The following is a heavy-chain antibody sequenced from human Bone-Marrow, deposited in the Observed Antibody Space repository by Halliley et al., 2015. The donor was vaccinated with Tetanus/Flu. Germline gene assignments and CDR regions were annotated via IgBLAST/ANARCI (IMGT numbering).Heavy chain of an antibody. Sequence: EWIGFMYYTGRTNYNPSLKSRVTISVDTSKNQFSLKLTSVTAADTAVYYCATGLGRSVAFDFWGQGTMVTVSS. CDR2: MYYTGRT. V-gene: IGHV4-59*01. D-gene: IGHD2-21*01. CDR3: ATGLGRSVAFDF. J-gene: IGHJ3*01.